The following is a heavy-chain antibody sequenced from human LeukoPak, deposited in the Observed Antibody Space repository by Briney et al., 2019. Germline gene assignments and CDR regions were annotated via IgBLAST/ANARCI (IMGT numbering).Heavy chain of an antibody. CDR2: IKSKTDGGTT. J-gene: IGHJ4*02. Sequence: GGSLRLSCAASGFTFSNYAMNWVRQAPGKGLEWVGRIKSKTDGGTTDYAAPVKGRFTISRDDSKNTLYLQMNSLKTEDTAVYYCTTSQRPYTYYDFWSGYYPFVYWGQGTLVTVSS. CDR1: GFTFSNYA. V-gene: IGHV3-15*01. D-gene: IGHD3-3*01. CDR3: TTSQRPYTYYDFWSGYYPFVY.